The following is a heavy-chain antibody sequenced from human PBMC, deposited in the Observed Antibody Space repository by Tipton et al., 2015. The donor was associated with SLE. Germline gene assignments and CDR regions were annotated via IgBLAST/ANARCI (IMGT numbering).Heavy chain of an antibody. CDR3: ARPLGYCSSASCYAGTIWFVP. J-gene: IGHJ5*02. Sequence: TLSLTCTVSGGSVSSYYWSWIRQTPGKGLEWIAYIYYGGSTDYNPSLRSRVTTSVDTSKNQFSLNLSSVTAADTAVYYCARPLGYCSSASCYAGTIWFVPWGQGTLVTVSS. CDR1: GGSVSSYY. CDR2: IYYGGST. V-gene: IGHV4-59*02. D-gene: IGHD2-2*01.